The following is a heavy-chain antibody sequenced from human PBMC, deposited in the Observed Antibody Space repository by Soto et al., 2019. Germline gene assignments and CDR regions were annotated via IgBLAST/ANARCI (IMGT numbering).Heavy chain of an antibody. D-gene: IGHD2-15*01. Sequence: GGSLRLSCAASGFTFSDHYMDWVRQAPGKGLEWVGRTRNKANSYTTEYAASVKGRFTISRDDSKNSLYLQMNSLKTEDTAVYYCASPYCSRGSCYFRWGQGTLVTVSS. J-gene: IGHJ4*02. CDR2: TRNKANSYTT. V-gene: IGHV3-72*01. CDR1: GFTFSDHY. CDR3: ASPYCSRGSCYFR.